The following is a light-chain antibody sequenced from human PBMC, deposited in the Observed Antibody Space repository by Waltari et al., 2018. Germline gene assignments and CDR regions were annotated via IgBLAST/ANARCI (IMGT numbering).Light chain of an antibody. J-gene: IGKJ4*01. V-gene: IGKV3-11*01. CDR3: QQRSDWPHT. Sequence: EIVLTQSPATMSLSPGERATLSCRASQSVSSYLAWYQQKPGRAPSRLIYDTSNRATGIPARFSGSGSGTDFTLTISNLEPEDFAVYYCQQRSDWPHTFGGGTKVEIK. CDR2: DTS. CDR1: QSVSSY.